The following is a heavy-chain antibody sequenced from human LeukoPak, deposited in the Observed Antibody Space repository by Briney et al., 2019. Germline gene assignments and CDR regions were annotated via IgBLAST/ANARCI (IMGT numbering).Heavy chain of an antibody. V-gene: IGHV3-30*03. J-gene: IGHJ4*02. Sequence: PGGSLRLSCAASGFTFSSYGMHWVRQAPGKGLEWVAVISYDGSNKYYADSVKGRFTISRDNSKNTLCLQMNSLRAEDTAVYYCAREYSSGWFDYWGQGTLVTVSS. CDR2: ISYDGSNK. CDR3: AREYSSGWFDY. D-gene: IGHD6-19*01. CDR1: GFTFSSYG.